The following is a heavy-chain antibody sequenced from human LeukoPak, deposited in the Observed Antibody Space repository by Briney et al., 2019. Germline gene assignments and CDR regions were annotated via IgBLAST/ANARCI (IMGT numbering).Heavy chain of an antibody. CDR3: ARVSIAARRFDY. J-gene: IGHJ4*02. V-gene: IGHV1-2*06. D-gene: IGHD6-6*01. CDR1: GYTFTGYC. Sequence: ASVKVSCKASGYTFTGYCMHWVRQAPGQGLEWMGRINPNSGGTNYAQKFQGRVTMTRDTSISTAYMELSRLRSDDTAVYYCARVSIAARRFDYWSQGTLVTVSS. CDR2: INPNSGGT.